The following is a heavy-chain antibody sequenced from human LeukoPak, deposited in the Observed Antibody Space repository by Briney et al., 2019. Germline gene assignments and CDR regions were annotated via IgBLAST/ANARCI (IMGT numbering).Heavy chain of an antibody. CDR3: ARGGRYCSSTSCYIGNWFDP. J-gene: IGHJ5*02. CDR1: GYTFTSYD. CDR2: MNPNSGNT. Sequence: ASVKVPCKASGYTFTSYDINWVRQATGQGLEWMGWMNPNSGNTGYAQKFQGRVTMTRNTSISTAYMELSSLRSEDTAVYYCARGGRYCSSTSCYIGNWFDPWGQGTLVTVSS. V-gene: IGHV1-8*01. D-gene: IGHD2-2*02.